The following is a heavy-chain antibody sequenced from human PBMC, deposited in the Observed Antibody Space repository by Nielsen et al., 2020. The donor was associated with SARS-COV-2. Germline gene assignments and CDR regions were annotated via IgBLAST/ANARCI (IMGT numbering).Heavy chain of an antibody. CDR3: ARDQYSYGDMDYFDY. V-gene: IGHV3-21*01. J-gene: IGHJ4*02. CDR1: GFTFDDYT. Sequence: GGSLRLSCAASGFTFDDYTMHWVRQAPGKGLEWVSSISSSSSYIYYADSVKGRFTISRDNAKNSLYLQMNSLRAEDTAVYYCARDQYSYGDMDYFDYWGQGTLVTVSS. CDR2: ISSSSSYI. D-gene: IGHD5-18*01.